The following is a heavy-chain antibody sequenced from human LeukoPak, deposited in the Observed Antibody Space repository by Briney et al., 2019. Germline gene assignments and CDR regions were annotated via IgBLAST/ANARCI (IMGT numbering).Heavy chain of an antibody. V-gene: IGHV3-23*01. CDR2: ISGSGGST. Sequence: GGSLRLSCAASGFTFSSYAMSWVRQAPGKGLEWVSAISGSGGSTYYADSVKGRFTISRDNSKNTLYLQMNSLRAEDTAVYYCAKSPRPTVTMILVVTYGMDVWGQGTTVTVSS. CDR3: AKSPRPTVTMILVVTYGMDV. CDR1: GFTFSSYA. J-gene: IGHJ6*02. D-gene: IGHD3-22*01.